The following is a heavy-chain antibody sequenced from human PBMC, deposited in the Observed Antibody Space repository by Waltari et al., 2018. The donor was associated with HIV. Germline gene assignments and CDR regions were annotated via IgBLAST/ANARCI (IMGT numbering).Heavy chain of an antibody. J-gene: IGHJ2*01. CDR3: ARDYYYDSSGYYYWYFDL. CDR2: INPNSGGT. CDR1: GYTFTGSY. Sequence: QVQLVQSGAEVKKPGASVKVSCKASGYTFTGSYMHWVRQAPGQGLEWMGRINPNSGGTNYAQKFQGRVTMTRDTSISTAYMELSRLRSDDMAVYYCARDYYYDSSGYYYWYFDLWGRGTLVTVSS. V-gene: IGHV1-2*06. D-gene: IGHD3-22*01.